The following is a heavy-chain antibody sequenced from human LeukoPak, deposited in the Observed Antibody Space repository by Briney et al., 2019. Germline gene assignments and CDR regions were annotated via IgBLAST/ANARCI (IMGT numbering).Heavy chain of an antibody. J-gene: IGHJ4*02. CDR1: GFTFSSYG. Sequence: GGSLRLSCAASGFTFSSYGMQWVRQAPGKGLEWVAVISYDGSNKYYADSVKGRFTISRDNSKNTLYLQMNSLRAEDTAVYYCARTLGGYSYGHPFDYWGQGTLVTVSS. D-gene: IGHD5-18*01. CDR2: ISYDGSNK. V-gene: IGHV3-30*03. CDR3: ARTLGGYSYGHPFDY.